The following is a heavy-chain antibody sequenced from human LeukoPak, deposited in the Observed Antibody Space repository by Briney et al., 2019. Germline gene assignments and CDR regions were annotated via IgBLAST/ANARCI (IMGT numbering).Heavy chain of an antibody. CDR2: ISGSGGST. J-gene: IGHJ4*02. V-gene: IGHV3-23*01. CDR1: GFTFSSYA. D-gene: IGHD4-17*01. Sequence: PGGSLRLSCAASGFTFSSYAMSWVRQAPGKGLEWVSAISGSGGSTYYAGSVKGRFTISRDNAKNSLYLQMNSLRAEDTAVYYCARGPTTVTSPHFDYWGQGTLVTVSS. CDR3: ARGPTTVTSPHFDY.